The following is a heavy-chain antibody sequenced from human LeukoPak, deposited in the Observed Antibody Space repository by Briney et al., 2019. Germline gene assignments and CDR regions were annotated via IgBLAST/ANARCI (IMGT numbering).Heavy chain of an antibody. CDR2: IIPILGIA. CDR3: ATDCSSTSCSDAFDI. D-gene: IGHD2-2*01. Sequence: GASVKVSCKASGGTFSSYAISWVRQAPGQGLEWMVRIIPILGIANYAQKFQGRVTITADKSTSTAYMELRSLRSDDTAVYYCATDCSSTSCSDAFDIWGQGTMVTVSS. J-gene: IGHJ3*02. V-gene: IGHV1-69*04. CDR1: GGTFSSYA.